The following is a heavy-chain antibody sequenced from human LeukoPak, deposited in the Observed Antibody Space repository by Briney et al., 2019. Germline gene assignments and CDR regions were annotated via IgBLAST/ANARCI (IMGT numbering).Heavy chain of an antibody. CDR3: ARAPYFDFWTGYYFDY. J-gene: IGHJ4*02. Sequence: SETLSLTCTVSGGSISSYYWSWIRQPPGKGLEWIGYIYYSGSTNYNPSLNSRVTISVDTSKNQFSLKPSSVTAADTAVYYCARAPYFDFWTGYYFDYWGQGTLVTVSS. CDR2: IYYSGST. D-gene: IGHD3-3*01. V-gene: IGHV4-59*01. CDR1: GGSISSYY.